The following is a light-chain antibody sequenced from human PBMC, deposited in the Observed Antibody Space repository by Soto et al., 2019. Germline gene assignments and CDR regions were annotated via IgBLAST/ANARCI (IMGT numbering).Light chain of an antibody. CDR3: QQYGSSPWT. CDR2: GAS. CDR1: QSVSSSY. V-gene: IGKV3-20*01. J-gene: IGKJ1*01. Sequence: EIVLTQSPGPLSFSPGEKATLSSRASQSVSSSYLAWYQQKPGQAPRLLIYGASSRATGIPDRFSGSGSGTDFTLTISRLEPEDFAVYYCQQYGSSPWTFGQGTKVDIK.